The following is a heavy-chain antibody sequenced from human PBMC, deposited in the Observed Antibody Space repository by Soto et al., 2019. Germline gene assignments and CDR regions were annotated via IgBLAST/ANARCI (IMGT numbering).Heavy chain of an antibody. CDR2: IYYSGST. D-gene: IGHD3-3*01. J-gene: IGHJ2*01. CDR1: GGSISSSSYY. CDR3: ARLGGYDFWSGYYWYFDL. V-gene: IGHV4-39*01. Sequence: SETLSLTCTVSGGSISSSSYYWGWIRQPPGKGLEWIGSIYYSGSTYYNPSLKSRVTISVDTSKNQFSLKLSSVTAADMAVYYCARLGGYDFWSGYYWYFDLWGRGTLVTVSS.